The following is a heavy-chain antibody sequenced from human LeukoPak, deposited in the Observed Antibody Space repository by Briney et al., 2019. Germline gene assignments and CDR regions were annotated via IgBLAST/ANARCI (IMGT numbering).Heavy chain of an antibody. J-gene: IGHJ3*02. V-gene: IGHV1-2*02. D-gene: IGHD3-10*01. CDR2: INPKRGGT. CDR3: ARDLGTLLWFGDPIPNFGI. CDR1: GYTFTGYY. Sequence: SVKVSCKASGYTFTGYYMHWVRQAPGQGLEWMGWINPKRGGTNYAQKFQGRVTMTRDTSISTAYMELSRLRSDDTAVYYCARDLGTLLWFGDPIPNFGIWGQGTMVTVSS.